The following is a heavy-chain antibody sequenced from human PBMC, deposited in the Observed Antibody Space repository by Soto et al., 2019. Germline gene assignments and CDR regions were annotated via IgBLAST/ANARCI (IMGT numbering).Heavy chain of an antibody. D-gene: IGHD5-18*01. J-gene: IGHJ4*02. Sequence: SETLSLTCTVSGGSISSYYWSWIRQPPGKGLEWIGYIYYSGSTNYNPSLESRVTISVDTSKNQFSLKLSSVTAADTAVYYCARGYGRIFDYWGQGTLVIVSS. CDR2: IYYSGST. CDR1: GGSISSYY. CDR3: ARGYGRIFDY. V-gene: IGHV4-59*12.